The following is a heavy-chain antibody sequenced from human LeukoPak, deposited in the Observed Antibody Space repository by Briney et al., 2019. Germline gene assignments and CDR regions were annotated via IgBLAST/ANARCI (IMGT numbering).Heavy chain of an antibody. J-gene: IGHJ4*02. Sequence: GGSLRLSCAASGFTFSSYGMHWVRQAPGKGLEWVAVIWYDGSNKYYADSVKGRFTISRDNSKNTLYLQMDSLRAEDTAVYYCARDPGVRWLVGLDYWGQGTLVTVSS. D-gene: IGHD6-19*01. V-gene: IGHV3-33*01. CDR3: ARDPGVRWLVGLDY. CDR1: GFTFSSYG. CDR2: IWYDGSNK.